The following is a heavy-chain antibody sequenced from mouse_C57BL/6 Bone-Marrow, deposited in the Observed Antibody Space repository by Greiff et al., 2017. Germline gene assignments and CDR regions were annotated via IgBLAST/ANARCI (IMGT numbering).Heavy chain of an antibody. D-gene: IGHD1-1*01. J-gene: IGHJ4*01. CDR3: ARRGGPFYGSSYGYAMDY. CDR1: GFTFSSYA. CDR2: ISDGGSYT. V-gene: IGHV5-4*03. Sequence: EVQVVESGGGLVKPGGSLKLSCAASGFTFSSYAMSWVRQTPEKRLEWVATISDGGSYTYYPDNVKGRFTISRDNAKNNLYLQMSHLKSEDTAMYYCARRGGPFYGSSYGYAMDYWGQGTSVTVSS.